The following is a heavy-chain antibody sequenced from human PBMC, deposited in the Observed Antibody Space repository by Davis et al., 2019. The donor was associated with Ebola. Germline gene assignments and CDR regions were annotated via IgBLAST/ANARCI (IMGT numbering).Heavy chain of an antibody. V-gene: IGHV5-51*01. D-gene: IGHD2-15*01. CDR1: GYIFAEQW. J-gene: IGHJ6*02. Sequence: GESLKISCKGSGYIFAEQWIGLVRQMPGKGLEWMGIIYPGYSDTRYSPYFQGQVTISADKSIRTAYLQWSSLRASDTGMYYCARLEGGHPQYYYGMDVWGQGTTVTVSS. CDR2: IYPGYSDT. CDR3: ARLEGGHPQYYYGMDV.